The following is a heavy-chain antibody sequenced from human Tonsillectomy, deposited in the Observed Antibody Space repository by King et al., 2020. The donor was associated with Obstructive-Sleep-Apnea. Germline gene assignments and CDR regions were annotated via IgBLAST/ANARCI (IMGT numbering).Heavy chain of an antibody. CDR2: ISAYNGNT. CDR3: ARDTEQLVTSNWFDP. V-gene: IGHV1-18*04. J-gene: IGHJ5*02. Sequence: VQLVESGAEVKKPGASVKVSCKASGYTFTSYGFSWVRQAPGQGLEWMGWISAYNGNTNYAQKLQGRVTMTTDTSTTTAYMELRSLRSDDTAVYYCARDTEQLVTSNWFDPWGQGTLVTVSS. D-gene: IGHD6-13*01. CDR1: GYTFTSYG.